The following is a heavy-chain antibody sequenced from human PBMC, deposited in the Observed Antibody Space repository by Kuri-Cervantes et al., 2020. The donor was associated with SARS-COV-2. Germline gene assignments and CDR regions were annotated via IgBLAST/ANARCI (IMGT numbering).Heavy chain of an antibody. J-gene: IGHJ4*02. D-gene: IGHD2-8*01. Sequence: SVKVSCKTSGFTFTGSTIQWVRQTRGQGLEWIGWIVVGSGDTSYAQEFQDRVTITRDMSTATAYMELRTLRSEDTAVYFCSLDAFDYWGQGTLVTVSS. V-gene: IGHV1-58*02. CDR2: IVVGSGDT. CDR3: SLDAFDY. CDR1: GFTFTGST.